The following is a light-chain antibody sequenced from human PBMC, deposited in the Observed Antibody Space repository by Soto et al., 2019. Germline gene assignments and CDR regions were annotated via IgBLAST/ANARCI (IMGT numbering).Light chain of an antibody. CDR2: DVS. J-gene: IGLJ2*01. CDR1: SSDVGTYNY. Sequence: QSALTQPASVSGSPGQSITISCTGTSSDVGTYNYVSWYQQHPGKAPKLIIYDVSTRPSGLSNRFSGYKSGNTASLTISGVQAEDGADYFCSSYASTSTLVVVGGGTELAVL. V-gene: IGLV2-14*01. CDR3: SSYASTSTLVV.